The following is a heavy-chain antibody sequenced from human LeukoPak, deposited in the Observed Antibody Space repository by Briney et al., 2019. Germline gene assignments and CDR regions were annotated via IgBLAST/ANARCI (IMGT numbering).Heavy chain of an antibody. V-gene: IGHV1-2*02. CDR1: GYTFTGYS. J-gene: IGHJ6*02. Sequence: ASVKVSCKASGYTFTGYSMHWVRQAPGQGLEWMGWINPNSGGTNYAQKFQGRVTMTRDTSISTAYMELSRLRSDDTAVYYCARDVWGCSGGSCFYYYYYGMDVWGQGTTVTVSS. CDR3: ARDVWGCSGGSCFYYYYYGMDV. D-gene: IGHD2-15*01. CDR2: INPNSGGT.